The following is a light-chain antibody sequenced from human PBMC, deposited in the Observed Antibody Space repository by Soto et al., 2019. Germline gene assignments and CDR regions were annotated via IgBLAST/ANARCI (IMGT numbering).Light chain of an antibody. V-gene: IGLV1-51*02. CDR2: END. CDR3: GTWDSGLSVYV. Sequence: QSVLTQPPSVSAAPGQKVTISCSGSSSNIGNKYVSWYQQLPGTAPKLLIHENDKRPSGIPDRFSGSKSGTSATLGITGLQTGDEADYYCGTWDSGLSVYVFGTGAMLTVL. CDR1: SSNIGNKY. J-gene: IGLJ1*01.